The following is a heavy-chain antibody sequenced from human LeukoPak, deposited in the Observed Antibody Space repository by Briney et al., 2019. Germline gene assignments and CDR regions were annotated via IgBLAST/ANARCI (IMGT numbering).Heavy chain of an antibody. CDR2: ISSNGGST. V-gene: IGHV3-64*04. J-gene: IGHJ4*02. Sequence: SGGSLRLSCSASGLTFSSYAMHWVRQAPGKGLEYVSGISSNGGSTYYADSVKGRFTISRDDAKISLYLQMNSLRAEDTAVYYCARDSYYFDSSGHSNFDFWGQGTLVTVSS. CDR1: GLTFSSYA. D-gene: IGHD3-22*01. CDR3: ARDSYYFDSSGHSNFDF.